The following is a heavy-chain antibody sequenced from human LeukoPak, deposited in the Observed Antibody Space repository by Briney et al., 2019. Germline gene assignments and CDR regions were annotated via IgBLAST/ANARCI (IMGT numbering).Heavy chain of an antibody. Sequence: PGGSLRLSCAASGFTVSSNYMSWVRQAPGKGLEWVSVIYSGGSTYYADSVKGRFTISRDNSKNTLYLQMNSLRAEDTAVYYCARASGVYHDAFDIWGQGTMVTVSS. CDR3: ARASGVYHDAFDI. CDR1: GFTVSSNY. J-gene: IGHJ3*02. V-gene: IGHV3-53*01. D-gene: IGHD5/OR15-5a*01. CDR2: IYSGGST.